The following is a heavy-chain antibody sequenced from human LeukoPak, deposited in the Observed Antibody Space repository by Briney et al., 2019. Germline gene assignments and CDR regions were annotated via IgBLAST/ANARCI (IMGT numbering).Heavy chain of an antibody. D-gene: IGHD3-3*01. CDR3: ARLRFWEWLNWFDP. CDR1: GFTFSSYS. J-gene: IGHJ5*02. CDR2: ISSSSSYI. Sequence: PGGSLRLSCAASGFTFSSYSMNWVRQAPGKGLEWVSSISSSSSYIYYADSVKGRFTISRDNAKNSLYVQMNSLRAEDTAVYYCARLRFWEWLNWFDPWGQGPLGTVSS. V-gene: IGHV3-21*01.